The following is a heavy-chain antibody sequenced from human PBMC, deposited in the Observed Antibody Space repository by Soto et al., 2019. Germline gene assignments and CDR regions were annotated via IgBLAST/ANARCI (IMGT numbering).Heavy chain of an antibody. CDR2: INHIGST. CDR3: ARGNSTALNNFDY. Sequence: SETLSLTCAVYGGSFSGYYWSWIRQPPGKGLEWIGEINHIGSTNYNPSLKSRVTISVDTSKNQFSLKLSSVTAADTAVYYCARGNSTALNNFDYWGQGTLVTVSS. CDR1: GGSFSGYY. V-gene: IGHV4-34*01. J-gene: IGHJ4*02. D-gene: IGHD4-17*01.